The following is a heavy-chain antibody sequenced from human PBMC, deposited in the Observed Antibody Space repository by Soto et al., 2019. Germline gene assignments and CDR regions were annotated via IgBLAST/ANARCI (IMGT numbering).Heavy chain of an antibody. CDR1: GFTFGIYA. CDR2: INGGGTST. Sequence: EVQLLESGGGLVQPGGSLRLSCAASGFTFGIYAMGWVRQAPGKGLEWVSSINGGGTSTYYADSVKGRFTVYRDNSKNTMFLQMDSLRDEDRAVFYCAKLDSVEVYYSYYDAMDVWGQGTTVTVSS. J-gene: IGHJ6*02. CDR3: AKLDSVEVYYSYYDAMDV. D-gene: IGHD1-20*01. V-gene: IGHV3-23*01.